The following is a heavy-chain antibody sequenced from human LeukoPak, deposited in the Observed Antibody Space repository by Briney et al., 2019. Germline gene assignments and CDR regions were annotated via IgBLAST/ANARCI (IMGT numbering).Heavy chain of an antibody. D-gene: IGHD1-26*01. V-gene: IGHV1-2*02. CDR1: GYTFTGYY. J-gene: IGHJ4*02. Sequence: GASVKVSCKASGYTFTGYYMHWVRQAPGQGLEWMGWINPNSGGTNYAQKFQGRVTMTRDTSISTAYMELSRLRSDDMAVYYCARDRSIVEAITPIDYWGQGTLVTVSS. CDR3: ARDRSIVEAITPIDY. CDR2: INPNSGGT.